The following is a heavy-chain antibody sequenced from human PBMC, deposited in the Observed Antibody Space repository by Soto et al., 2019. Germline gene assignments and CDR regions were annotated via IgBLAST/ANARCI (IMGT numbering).Heavy chain of an antibody. CDR2: IYDNGTT. CDR3: VRPLPSGRNYGLDV. Sequence: GGSLRLSCAASGLTVSNAYMAWVRQAPGMGLEWVSVIYDNGTTYYADSVKGRFTISRDTSTNTLSLQMDSLRAEDTAVYYCVRPLPSGRNYGLDVWGQGTTVTVSS. J-gene: IGHJ6*02. V-gene: IGHV3-53*01. CDR1: GLTVSNAY. D-gene: IGHD3-10*01.